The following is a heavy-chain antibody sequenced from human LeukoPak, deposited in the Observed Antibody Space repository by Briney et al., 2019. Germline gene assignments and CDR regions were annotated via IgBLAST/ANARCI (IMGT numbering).Heavy chain of an antibody. V-gene: IGHV3-30*18. Sequence: PGRSLRLSCAASGFTFSSYGMHWVRQAPGKGLEWVAVISYDGSNKYYADSVKGRFTISRDNSKNTLYLQMNSLRAEDTAVYYYAKEGITMVRGVPYYYGMDVWGKGTTVTVSS. CDR1: GFTFSSYG. CDR3: AKEGITMVRGVPYYYGMDV. D-gene: IGHD3-10*01. CDR2: ISYDGSNK. J-gene: IGHJ6*04.